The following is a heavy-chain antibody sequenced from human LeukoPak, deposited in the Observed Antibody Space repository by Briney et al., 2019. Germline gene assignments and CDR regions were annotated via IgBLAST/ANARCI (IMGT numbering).Heavy chain of an antibody. CDR3: ARVDSSLEAFDI. Sequence: SETLSLTCTVSGGSISSGDYYWSWIRQPPGKGLEWIGYIYYSGSTYYNPSLKSRVTISVDTSKNQFSLKLSSVTAADTAVYYCARVDSSLEAFDIWGQGTMVTVSS. CDR2: IYYSGST. J-gene: IGHJ3*02. CDR1: GGSISSGDYY. D-gene: IGHD6-13*01. V-gene: IGHV4-30-4*08.